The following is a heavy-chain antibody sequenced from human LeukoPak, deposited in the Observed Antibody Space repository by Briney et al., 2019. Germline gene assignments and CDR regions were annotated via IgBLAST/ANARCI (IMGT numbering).Heavy chain of an antibody. CDR2: INHSGST. CDR1: GGSFSGYY. J-gene: IGHJ4*02. V-gene: IGHV4-34*01. Sequence: SETLSLTCAVYGGSFSGYYWSWIRQPPGKGLEWIGEINHSGSTNYNPSLKSRVTISVDTSKNQFSLKLSSVTAADTAVYYCARGPRGWGVLFDYWAREPWSPSPQ. CDR3: ARGPRGWGVLFDY. D-gene: IGHD6-19*01.